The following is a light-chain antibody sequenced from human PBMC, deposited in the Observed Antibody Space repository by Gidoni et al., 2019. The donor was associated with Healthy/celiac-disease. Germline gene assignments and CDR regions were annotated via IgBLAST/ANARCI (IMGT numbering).Light chain of an antibody. CDR1: SSDVGGYNY. CDR2: EVS. CDR3: SSYAGSNNFGV. V-gene: IGLV2-8*01. Sequence: QSALPPPPSASGSPGQSVTISCTGTSSDVGGYNYVSWYQQHPGKAPKLMIYEVSKRPSGVPDRFSGSKSGNTASLTVSGLQAEDEADYYCSSYAGSNNFGVFGGGTKLTVL. J-gene: IGLJ2*01.